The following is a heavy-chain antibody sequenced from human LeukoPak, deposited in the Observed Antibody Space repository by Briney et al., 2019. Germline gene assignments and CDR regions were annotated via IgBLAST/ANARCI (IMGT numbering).Heavy chain of an antibody. CDR2: TYYRSKWYN. CDR3: ARDQTLRYQLLLHYYYYYYMDV. V-gene: IGHV6-1*01. CDR1: GDSVSSNSAA. J-gene: IGHJ6*03. D-gene: IGHD2-2*01. Sequence: SQTLSLTCAISGDSVSSNSAAWNWIRQSPSRGLEWLGRTYYRSKWYNDYAVSVKSRITINPDTSKNQFSMQLNSVTPEDTAVYYCARDQTLRYQLLLHYYYYYYMDVWGKGTTVTVSS.